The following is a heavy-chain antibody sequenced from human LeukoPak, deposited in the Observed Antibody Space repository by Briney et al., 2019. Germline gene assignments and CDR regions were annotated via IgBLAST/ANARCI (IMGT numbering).Heavy chain of an antibody. V-gene: IGHV3-21*01. Sequence: GGSLRLPCAASGFTFSSYSMNWVRQAPGKGLEWVSSISSSSSYIYYADSVKGRFTISRDNAKNSLYLQMNGLRAEDTAVYYCASSSGWYNRFDYWGQGTLVTVSS. CDR3: ASSSGWYNRFDY. D-gene: IGHD6-19*01. CDR1: GFTFSSYS. J-gene: IGHJ4*02. CDR2: ISSSSSYI.